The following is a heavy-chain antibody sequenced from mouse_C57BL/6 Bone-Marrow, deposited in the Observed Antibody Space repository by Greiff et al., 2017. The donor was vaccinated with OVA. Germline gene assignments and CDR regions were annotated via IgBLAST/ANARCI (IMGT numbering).Heavy chain of an antibody. CDR3: ARREPLRAWFAY. CDR2: INPGSGGT. CDR1: GYAFTNYL. V-gene: IGHV1-54*01. D-gene: IGHD6-1*01. Sequence: QVQLKESGAELVRPGTSVKVSCKASGYAFTNYLIEWVKQRPGQGLEWIGVINPGSGGTNYNEKFKGKATLTADKSSSTAYLQLSSLTSEDSAVYFCARREPLRAWFAYWGQGTLVTVSA. J-gene: IGHJ3*01.